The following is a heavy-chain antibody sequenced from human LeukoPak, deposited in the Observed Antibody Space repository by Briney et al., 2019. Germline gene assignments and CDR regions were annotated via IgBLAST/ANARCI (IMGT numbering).Heavy chain of an antibody. V-gene: IGHV3-21*01. J-gene: IGHJ4*02. Sequence: PGGSLRLSCAASGFTFSGYSMNWVRQAPGKGLEWVSSISSSSSYIYYADSVKGRFTISRDNAKNSLYLQMNSLRAEDTAVYYCARDFGVAGPTGFDYWGQGTLVTVSS. CDR2: ISSSSSYI. D-gene: IGHD3-3*01. CDR3: ARDFGVAGPTGFDY. CDR1: GFTFSGYS.